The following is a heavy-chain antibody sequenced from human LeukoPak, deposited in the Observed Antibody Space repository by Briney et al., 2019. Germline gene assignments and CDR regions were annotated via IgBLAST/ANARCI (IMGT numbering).Heavy chain of an antibody. Sequence: GRSLRLSCAASGFTFSSYGMHRVRQAPGKGLECVAVISYDGSNKYYADSVKGRFTISRDNSKNTLYLQMNSLRAEDTAVYYCAKVGQQLVLDYWGQGTLVTVSS. V-gene: IGHV3-30*18. CDR1: GFTFSSYG. CDR2: ISYDGSNK. D-gene: IGHD6-13*01. CDR3: AKVGQQLVLDY. J-gene: IGHJ4*02.